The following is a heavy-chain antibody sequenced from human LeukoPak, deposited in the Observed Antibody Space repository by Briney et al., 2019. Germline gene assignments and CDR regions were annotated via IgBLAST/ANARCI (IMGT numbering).Heavy chain of an antibody. J-gene: IGHJ4*02. CDR1: GYTFPSYY. CDR2: INPNGGDT. V-gene: IGHV1-46*01. CDR3: ARGLDYDRSGYYPYYFAY. Sequence: ASVKVSCKASGYTFPSYYLHWVRQAPGQGLEWMGMINPNGGDTSYAQKFQDRVTLTRDTSTTTGYMELSSLRSDDTAVYYCARGLDYDRSGYYPYYFAYWGQGTLVTVSS. D-gene: IGHD3-22*01.